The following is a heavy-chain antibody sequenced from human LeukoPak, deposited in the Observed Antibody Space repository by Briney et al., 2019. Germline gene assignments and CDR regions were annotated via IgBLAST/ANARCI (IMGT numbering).Heavy chain of an antibody. V-gene: IGHV3-23*01. CDR3: ALASITMVRGAFDY. D-gene: IGHD3-10*01. CDR1: GFTFSSYA. CDR2: ISGSGGST. Sequence: QTGGSLRLSCAASGFTFSSYAMSWVRQAPGKGLEWVSAISGSGGSTYYADSVKGRFTISRDNSKNTLYLQMNSLRAEDTAVYHCALASITMVRGAFDYWGQGTLVTVSS. J-gene: IGHJ4*02.